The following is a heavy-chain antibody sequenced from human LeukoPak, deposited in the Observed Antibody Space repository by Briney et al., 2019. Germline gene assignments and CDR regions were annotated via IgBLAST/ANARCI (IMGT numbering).Heavy chain of an antibody. V-gene: IGHV4-61*02. CDR2: MYTSGST. CDR1: GGSISSGSHY. D-gene: IGHD5-24*01. J-gene: IGHJ4*02. CDR3: ARGDGYNSEVEEIFVY. Sequence: PSETLSLTCTVSGGSISSGSHYWSWIRQPAGKGLEWIGRMYTSGSTNYNPSLKSRVTISVDTSKNQFSLKLSSVTAADTAVYYCARGDGYNSEVEEIFVYWGQGTLVTVSS.